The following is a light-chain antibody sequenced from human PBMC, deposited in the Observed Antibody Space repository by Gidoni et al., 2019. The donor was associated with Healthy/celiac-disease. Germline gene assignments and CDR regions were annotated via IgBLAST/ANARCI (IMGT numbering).Light chain of an antibody. V-gene: IGKV1-9*01. CDR2: AAS. CDR3: QQLNSYPLT. CDR1: QGISSY. J-gene: IGKJ4*01. Sequence: DIQLTQSPSFLYASVGDRVTITCRASQGISSYLAWYQQKPGKAHKLLIYAASTLQSGVPSRFSCSGSGTEFTLTISSLQPEDFATYYCQQLNSYPLTFGGGTKVEIK.